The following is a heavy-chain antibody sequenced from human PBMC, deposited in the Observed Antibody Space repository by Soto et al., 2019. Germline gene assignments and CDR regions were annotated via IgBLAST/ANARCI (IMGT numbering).Heavy chain of an antibody. J-gene: IGHJ4*02. D-gene: IGHD4-17*01. Sequence: PSETLSLTCTVSGGSMSSNYWTWIRQSPGKGLEWIGYIYYTGSTKYNPSLQSRVTISLDTSKNQFSLRLTSVTSADTAVYYCARGGSYGDFFDYWGQGAQVT. V-gene: IGHV4-59*01. CDR3: ARGGSYGDFFDY. CDR1: GGSMSSNY. CDR2: IYYTGST.